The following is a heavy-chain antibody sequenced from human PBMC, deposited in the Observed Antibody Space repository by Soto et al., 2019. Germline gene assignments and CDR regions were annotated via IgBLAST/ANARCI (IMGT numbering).Heavy chain of an antibody. Sequence: SVKVSCKASGGTFSSYAISWVRQAPGQGLEWMGGIIPIFGTANYAQKFQGRVTITADESTSTAYMELSSVTAADTAVYYCARDSENYGDYVYFQHWGQGTLVTVSS. V-gene: IGHV1-69*13. CDR2: IIPIFGTA. CDR3: ARDSENYGDYVYFQH. D-gene: IGHD4-17*01. J-gene: IGHJ1*01. CDR1: GGTFSSYA.